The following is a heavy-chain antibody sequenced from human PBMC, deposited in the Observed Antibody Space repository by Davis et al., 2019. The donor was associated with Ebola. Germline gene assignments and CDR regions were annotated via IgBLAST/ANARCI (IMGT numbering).Heavy chain of an antibody. D-gene: IGHD1-14*01. CDR1: GFTFSSYG. CDR3: ARDTSPYIRGYFDH. Sequence: PGGSLRLSCAASGFTFSSYGAHWVRQAPGKGLEWVAATWYDGSKNYYADSVKDRFTISRDNSKNTLYLQMKSLGVEDTSVYYCARDTSPYIRGYFDHWGQGTLVSVSS. J-gene: IGHJ4*02. V-gene: IGHV3-33*01. CDR2: TWYDGSKN.